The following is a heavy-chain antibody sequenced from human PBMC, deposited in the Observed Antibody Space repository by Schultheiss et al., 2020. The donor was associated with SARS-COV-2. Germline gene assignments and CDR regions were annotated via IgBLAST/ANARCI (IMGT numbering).Heavy chain of an antibody. J-gene: IGHJ6*03. CDR3: ARVAVPLGLGYYYYMDV. D-gene: IGHD3-16*01. CDR2: ISSSSSTI. CDR1: GFTFSSYS. V-gene: IGHV3-48*02. Sequence: GGSLRLSCAASGFTFSSYSMNWVRQAPGKGLEWVSYISSSSSTIYYADSVKGRFTISRDNAKNSLYLQMNSLRDEDTAVYYCARVAVPLGLGYYYYMDVWGKGTTVTVSS.